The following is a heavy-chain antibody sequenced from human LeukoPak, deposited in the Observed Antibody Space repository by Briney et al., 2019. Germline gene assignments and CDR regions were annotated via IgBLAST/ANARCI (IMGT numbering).Heavy chain of an antibody. CDR2: ISAYNGNT. J-gene: IGHJ6*03. CDR3: ARVDGATWDYYYYMDV. CDR1: GYTFTSYG. V-gene: IGHV1-18*01. D-gene: IGHD1-26*01. Sequence: GASVTVSCKASGYTFTSYGISWVRQAPGQGLEWMGWISAYNGNTNYAQKLQGRVTMTTDTSTSTAYMELRSLRSDDTAVYYCARVDGATWDYYYYMDVWGKGTTVTVSS.